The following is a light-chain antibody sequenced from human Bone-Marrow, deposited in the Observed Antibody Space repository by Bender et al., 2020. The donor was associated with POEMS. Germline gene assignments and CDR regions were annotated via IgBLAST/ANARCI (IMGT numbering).Light chain of an antibody. CDR1: SEHSGYA. CDR3: QTWGTDIVV. CDR2: VNSDGSH. Sequence: QPVLTHSPSASASLGASVKLTCTLSSEHSGYAIAWHQQQPEKGPRYLMKVNSDGSHNKGDGIPDRFSGSSSGAERYLTISSLQSEDEADYYCQTWGTDIVVFGGGTKLTVL. J-gene: IGLJ2*01. V-gene: IGLV4-69*01.